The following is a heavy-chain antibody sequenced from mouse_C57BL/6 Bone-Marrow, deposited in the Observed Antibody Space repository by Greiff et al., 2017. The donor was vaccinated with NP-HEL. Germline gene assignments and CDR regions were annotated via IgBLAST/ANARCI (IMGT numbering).Heavy chain of an antibody. CDR2: ISYDGSN. CDR1: GYSITSGYY. J-gene: IGHJ1*03. V-gene: IGHV3-6*01. Sequence: EVKLVESGPGLVKPSQSLSLTCSVTGYSITSGYYWNWIRQFPGNKLEWMGYISYDGSNNYNPSLKNRISITRDTSKNQFFLKLNSVTTEDTATYYCARPIYYGSSLDWYFDVGGTGTTVTVSS. CDR3: ARPIYYGSSLDWYFDV. D-gene: IGHD1-1*01.